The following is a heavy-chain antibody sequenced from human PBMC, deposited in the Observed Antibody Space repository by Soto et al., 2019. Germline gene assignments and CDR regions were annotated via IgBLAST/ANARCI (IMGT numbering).Heavy chain of an antibody. J-gene: IGHJ4*02. CDR3: ANDSGYNYGFLDF. D-gene: IGHD4-17*01. CDR1: GFTFSSYA. Sequence: EVQLLESGGGLVQPGGSLRLSCAASGFTFSSYAVSWVRQAPGKGLEWVSGISGSGGSTYYADSVKGRFTISRDNSRNRLYLQMHSLRSEDTAVYYCANDSGYNYGFLDFWGQGCLVSVSS. V-gene: IGHV3-23*01. CDR2: ISGSGGST.